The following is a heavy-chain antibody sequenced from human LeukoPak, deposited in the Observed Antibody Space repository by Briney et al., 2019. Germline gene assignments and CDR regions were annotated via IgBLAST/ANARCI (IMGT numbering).Heavy chain of an antibody. Sequence: ASVKVSCKVSGYTLTELSMHWVRQAPGKGLEWMGGFDPEDGETIYAQKFQGRVTMTEDTSTDTAYMALSSLRSEDTAVYYCATGPPYYYEGDYWGQGTLVTVSS. D-gene: IGHD3-22*01. CDR1: GYTLTELS. V-gene: IGHV1-24*01. CDR3: ATGPPYYYEGDY. J-gene: IGHJ4*02. CDR2: FDPEDGET.